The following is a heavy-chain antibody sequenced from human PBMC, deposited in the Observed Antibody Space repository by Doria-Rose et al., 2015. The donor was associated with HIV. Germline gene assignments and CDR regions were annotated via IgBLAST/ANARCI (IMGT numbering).Heavy chain of an antibody. Sequence: VQLQESGPGLVKPAETLSLTCTVSGGSISSYYRNWIRQPPGKGLEWIGYIYSSGSTHYNPSLKSRVTISIDTSKNQSPLKLSSLTAADTAVYYCARFRPSRGIYYSLDVWGKGTTVTVSS. D-gene: IGHD3-10*01. V-gene: IGHV4-4*09. J-gene: IGHJ6*03. CDR3: ARFRPSRGIYYSLDV. CDR2: IYSSGST. CDR1: GGSISSYY.